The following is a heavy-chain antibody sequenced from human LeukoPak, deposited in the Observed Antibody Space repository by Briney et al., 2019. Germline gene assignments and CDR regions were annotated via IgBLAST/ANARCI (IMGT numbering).Heavy chain of an antibody. Sequence: SETLSLTCTVSGGSISSYYWSWIRQPPGKGLEWIGEFNHSGSTNYNPSLKSRVTISVDTSKNQFSLKLSSVTAADTAVYYCARVRRYFDWLYEYWGQGTLVTVSS. J-gene: IGHJ4*02. CDR2: FNHSGST. D-gene: IGHD3-9*01. CDR3: ARVRRYFDWLYEY. CDR1: GGSISSYY. V-gene: IGHV4-34*01.